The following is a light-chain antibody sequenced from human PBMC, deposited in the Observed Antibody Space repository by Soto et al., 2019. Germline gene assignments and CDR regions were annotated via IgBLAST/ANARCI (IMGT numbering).Light chain of an antibody. CDR1: QTLVSSDGNTY. CDR3: MQGAHWPPWT. Sequence: DVVMTQSPLSLPVTLGQPASISCKSSQTLVSSDGNTYLNWFQQRPGQSPRRLIYKVSNRDSGVPDRFSGSGSGTDFTLKISRVEAEDVGTYYCMQGAHWPPWTFSQGTKVEIK. J-gene: IGKJ1*01. V-gene: IGKV2-30*01. CDR2: KVS.